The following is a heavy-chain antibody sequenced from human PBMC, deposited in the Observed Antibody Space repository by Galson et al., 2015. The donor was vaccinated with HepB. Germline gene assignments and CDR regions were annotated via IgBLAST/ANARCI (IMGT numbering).Heavy chain of an antibody. CDR1: GFTFSSYS. D-gene: IGHD2-15*01. CDR3: ARAHPRAARYYYYYMDV. V-gene: IGHV3-21*01. Sequence: SLRLSCAASGFTFSSYSMNWVRQAPGKGLEWVSSISSSSSYIYYADSVKGRFTISRDNAKNSLYLQMNSLRAEDTAVYYCARAHPRAARYYYYYMDVWGKGTTVTVSS. CDR2: ISSSSSYI. J-gene: IGHJ6*03.